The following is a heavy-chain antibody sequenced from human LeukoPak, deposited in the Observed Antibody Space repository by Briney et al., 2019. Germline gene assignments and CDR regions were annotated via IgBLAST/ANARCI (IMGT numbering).Heavy chain of an antibody. J-gene: IGHJ4*02. CDR3: ARGGLYYFDY. Sequence: GGSLRLSCAASGFTFSSYAMSWVRQAPGKGLEWVSGINWNGGSTGYADSVKGRFTISRDNAKNSLYLQMNSLRAEDTALYYCARGGLYYFDYWGQGTLVTVSS. CDR2: INWNGGST. D-gene: IGHD6-25*01. V-gene: IGHV3-20*04. CDR1: GFTFSSYA.